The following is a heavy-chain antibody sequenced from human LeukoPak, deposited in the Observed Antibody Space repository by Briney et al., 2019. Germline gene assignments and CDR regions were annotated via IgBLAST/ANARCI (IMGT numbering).Heavy chain of an antibody. CDR2: IHYGGTT. CDR3: ARVDNEGYSDY. J-gene: IGHJ4*02. D-gene: IGHD3-22*01. CDR1: GGSISESY. V-gene: IGHV4-59*01. Sequence: SETLSLTCTVSGGSISESYWSWIQQPPGKGLDWIGYIHYGGTTRYNPSLESRVTLSVDTSSNQFSLKLSSMTAADTGVYYCARVDNEGYSDYWGQGTLVTVSS.